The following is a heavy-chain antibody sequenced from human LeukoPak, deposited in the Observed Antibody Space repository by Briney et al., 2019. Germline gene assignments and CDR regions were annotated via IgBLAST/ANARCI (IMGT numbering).Heavy chain of an antibody. Sequence: PSETLSLTCAVYGGSFSGYYWSWIRQPPGKGLEWIGEINHSGSTNYNPSLKSRATISVDTSKNQFSLKLSSVTAADTAVYYCARTPWSGYLPPYNWFDPWGQGTLVTVSS. V-gene: IGHV4-34*01. CDR1: GGSFSGYY. D-gene: IGHD3-3*01. CDR3: ARTPWSGYLPPYNWFDP. J-gene: IGHJ5*02. CDR2: INHSGST.